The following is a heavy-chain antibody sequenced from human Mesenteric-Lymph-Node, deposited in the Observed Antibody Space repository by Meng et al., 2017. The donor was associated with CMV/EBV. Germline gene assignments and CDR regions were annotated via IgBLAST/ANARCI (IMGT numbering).Heavy chain of an antibody. CDR2: IYGTGIT. V-gene: IGHV4-61*08. D-gene: IGHD2/OR15-2a*01. CDR1: GVSVTSGAYH. Sequence: GELQGSGPGLLKPSETLSLTCIVSGVSVTSGAYHWSWIRQSPGKGLEWIGYIYGTGITIYNPSLKSRVTILLETSKNQFSLKLNSVTTADTAVYYCAKSRSSTPGIVDDWGQGTLVTVSS. J-gene: IGHJ4*02. CDR3: AKSRSSTPGIVDD.